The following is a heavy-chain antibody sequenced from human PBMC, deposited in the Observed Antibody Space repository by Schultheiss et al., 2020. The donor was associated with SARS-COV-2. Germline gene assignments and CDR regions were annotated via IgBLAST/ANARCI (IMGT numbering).Heavy chain of an antibody. V-gene: IGHV3-53*01. D-gene: IGHD2-21*02. Sequence: GGSLRLSCAASGFTVSSNYMSWVRQAPGKGLEWVSVIYSGGSTYYADSVKGRFTISRDNSKNTLYLQMNSLRAEDTAVYYCARRDCGGDCYFVNFDYWGQGTLVTVSS. CDR1: GFTVSSNY. CDR2: IYSGGST. CDR3: ARRDCGGDCYFVNFDY. J-gene: IGHJ4*02.